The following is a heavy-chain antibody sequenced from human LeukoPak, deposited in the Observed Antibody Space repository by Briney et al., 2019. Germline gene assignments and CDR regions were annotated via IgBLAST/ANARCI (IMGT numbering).Heavy chain of an antibody. D-gene: IGHD6-19*01. J-gene: IGHJ4*02. V-gene: IGHV3-48*03. CDR1: GFPFSVYE. CDR3: ALLAVASDFDY. CDR2: IGSSGTTI. Sequence: PGGSLRLSCAVSGFPFSVYEMTWVRQAPGKGLEWVSNIGSSGTTIYYADSVRGRFSISRDNAKSSLYLQMNSLRVEDTAVYYCALLAVASDFDYWGQGALVTVSS.